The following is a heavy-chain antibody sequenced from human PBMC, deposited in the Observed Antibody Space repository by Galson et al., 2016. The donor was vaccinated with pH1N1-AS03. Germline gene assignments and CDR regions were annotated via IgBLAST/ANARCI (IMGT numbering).Heavy chain of an antibody. CDR3: ARNRPIAVGGTDGFDP. J-gene: IGHJ5*02. V-gene: IGHV1-2*02. D-gene: IGHD6-19*01. CDR1: GYTLTEYY. CDR2: INPNSGGT. Sequence: SVKVSCKASGYTLTEYYLHWVRQAPEQGPEWMGWINPNSGGTKYAQKFQGRVTMTRDTSISTAYMEMSNLKSDDTAVYYCARNRPIAVGGTDGFDPWGQGTLVAVSS.